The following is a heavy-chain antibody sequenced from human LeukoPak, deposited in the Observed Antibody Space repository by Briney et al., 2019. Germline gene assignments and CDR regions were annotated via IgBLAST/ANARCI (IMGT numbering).Heavy chain of an antibody. D-gene: IGHD3-16*01. Sequence: ASVKVSCKASGYTFTSYGIIWVRQAPGQGLEWMGWISANNGNTNYVQKLQGRVTMTTDTSTSTAYMELRSLRSDDTAVYYCARDHSLILDYWGQGTLVTVPS. J-gene: IGHJ4*02. CDR1: GYTFTSYG. CDR2: ISANNGNT. CDR3: ARDHSLILDY. V-gene: IGHV1-18*01.